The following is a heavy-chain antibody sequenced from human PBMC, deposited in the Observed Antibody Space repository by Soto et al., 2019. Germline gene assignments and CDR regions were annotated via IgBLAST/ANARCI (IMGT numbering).Heavy chain of an antibody. D-gene: IGHD1-7*01. J-gene: IGHJ4*02. CDR2: LYWDGEK. CDR3: AHRKRTITVATYFDY. V-gene: IGHV2-5*02. Sequence: QITLRESGPTLVKPTQTLTLTCTFSGFSLGTSGEGVGWIRQPPRKALEWLATLYWDGEKRYSPSLRSRLTNSKDTSESQAVLTMTNMDAADTATYFCAHRKRTITVATYFDYWGLGSLVTVSS. CDR1: GFSLGTSGEG.